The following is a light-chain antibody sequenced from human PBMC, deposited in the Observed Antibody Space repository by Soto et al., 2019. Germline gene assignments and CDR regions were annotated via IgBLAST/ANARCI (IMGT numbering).Light chain of an antibody. J-gene: IGKJ4*02. CDR2: GAS. V-gene: IGKV3-20*01. Sequence: IVLTQSPGTLSFSPGDSATLSCRASQSVSDNYLAWYQQNPGRTPRILIYGASKRATGVPDRFSGSGSGTQFTLTITRLEPEEFAVYFCQQYASSITFGGGT. CDR1: QSVSDNY. CDR3: QQYASSIT.